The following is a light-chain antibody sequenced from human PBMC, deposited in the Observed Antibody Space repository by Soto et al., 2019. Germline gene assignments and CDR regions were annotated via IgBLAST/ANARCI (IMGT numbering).Light chain of an antibody. J-gene: IGKJ1*01. CDR3: QQYDSSPWT. CDR1: QSISAW. Sequence: DIQMTHSPSTLSASVGDRVTITCRASQSISAWLAWYQQKPGTAPKLLIYKASTLKSGVPSRFSGSGSGTEFTLTINNLQPDDFATYYCQQYDSSPWTFGQGTKVEIK. CDR2: KAS. V-gene: IGKV1-5*03.